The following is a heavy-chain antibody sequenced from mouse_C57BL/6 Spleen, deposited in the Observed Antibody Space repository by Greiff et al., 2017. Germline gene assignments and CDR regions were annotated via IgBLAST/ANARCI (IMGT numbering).Heavy chain of an antibody. CDR1: GYAFTNYL. Sequence: QVPLQQSGAELVRPGTSVKVSCTASGYAFTNYLIEWVKQRPGQGLEWIGVINPGDGDTNYTGKFHGTATLTADTSSTTAYMQLSSLTSEDSAVYFCARGDVWFAYWGQGTLVTVSA. J-gene: IGHJ3*01. CDR2: INPGDGDT. CDR3: ARGDVWFAY. V-gene: IGHV1-54*02.